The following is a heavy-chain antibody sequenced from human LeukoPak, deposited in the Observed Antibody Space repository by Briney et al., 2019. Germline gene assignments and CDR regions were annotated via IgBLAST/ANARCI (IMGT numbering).Heavy chain of an antibody. V-gene: IGHV4-34*01. CDR2: INHSGST. CDR1: GGSINSYY. CDR3: ARERRYSSSWYIWFDP. J-gene: IGHJ5*02. Sequence: KASETLSLTCTVSGGSINSYYWSWIRRPPGKGLEWIGEINHSGSTNYNPSLKSRVTISVDTSKNQFSLKLSSVTAADTAVYYCARERRYSSSWYIWFDPWGQGTLVTVSS. D-gene: IGHD6-13*01.